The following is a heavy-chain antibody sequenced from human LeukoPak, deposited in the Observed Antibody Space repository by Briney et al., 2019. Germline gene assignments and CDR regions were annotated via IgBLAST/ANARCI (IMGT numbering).Heavy chain of an antibody. V-gene: IGHV4-39*01. J-gene: IGHJ4*02. CDR2: IYYSGST. CDR3: ARRYGGNSEGYYFDY. D-gene: IGHD4-23*01. CDR1: GGSISSSSYY. Sequence: SETLSLTCTVSGGSISSSSYYWGWIRQPPGKGLEWIGSIYYSGSTYYNPSLKSRVTISVDTSKNQFSLKLSPVTAADTAVYYCARRYGGNSEGYYFDYWGQGTLVTVSS.